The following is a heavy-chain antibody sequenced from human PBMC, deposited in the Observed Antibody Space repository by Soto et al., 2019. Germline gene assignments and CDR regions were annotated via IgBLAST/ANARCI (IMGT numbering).Heavy chain of an antibody. CDR3: ARDKPGYSYGSYYFDY. J-gene: IGHJ4*02. V-gene: IGHV1-69*13. D-gene: IGHD5-18*01. Sequence: SVKVSCKASGGTFSSYAISWVRQAPGQGLEWMGGIIPIFGTANYAQKFQGRVTITADESTSTAYMELSSLRSEDTAVYYCARDKPGYSYGSYYFDYWGQGTLVTVSS. CDR1: GGTFSSYA. CDR2: IIPIFGTA.